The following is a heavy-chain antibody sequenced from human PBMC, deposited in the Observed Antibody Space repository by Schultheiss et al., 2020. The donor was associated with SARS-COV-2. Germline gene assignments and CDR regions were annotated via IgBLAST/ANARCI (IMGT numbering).Heavy chain of an antibody. CDR2: INSDGSST. Sequence: GGSLRLSCAASGFTFSSYWMHWVRQAPGKGLVWVSRINSDGSSTSYADSVKGRFTISRDNAKNMVYLQMSSLRVEDTAVYYCARGGGDYGWYFDLWGRGTLVTVSS. D-gene: IGHD2-21*02. CDR3: ARGGGDYGWYFDL. CDR1: GFTFSSYW. J-gene: IGHJ2*01. V-gene: IGHV3-74*01.